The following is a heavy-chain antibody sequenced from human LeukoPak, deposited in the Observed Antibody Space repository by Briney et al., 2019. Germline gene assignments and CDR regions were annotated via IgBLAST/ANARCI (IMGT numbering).Heavy chain of an antibody. CDR1: GFNFYDYA. J-gene: IGHJ4*02. CDR2: ISGDVAST. Sequence: GGALRLSSAAAGFNFYDYAMHWGRPAPGKGGELVSLISGDVASTYYAASVTGRFTISRDNSKNSLYLQINSLRTEDTALYYCAKESGGSYSGYWGQGTLVTVSS. CDR3: AKESGGSYSGY. D-gene: IGHD3-16*01. V-gene: IGHV3-43*02.